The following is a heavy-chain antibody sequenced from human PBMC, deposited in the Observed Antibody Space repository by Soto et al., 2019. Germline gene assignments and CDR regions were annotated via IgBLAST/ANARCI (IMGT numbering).Heavy chain of an antibody. V-gene: IGHV4-30-4*01. CDR1: GDYIHVGGYY. CDR3: GRDLTSNANCIDP. Sequence: SETLSLTCSVSGDYIHVGGYYWTWIRQRPGKGLEWMGYIYYTGKTYYNPSLESRLTMSVGRSKNQFSLRLTSVTAADTAVYFCGRDLTSNANCIDPWGQGTLVTRLL. J-gene: IGHJ5*02. CDR2: IYYTGKT. D-gene: IGHD2-2*01.